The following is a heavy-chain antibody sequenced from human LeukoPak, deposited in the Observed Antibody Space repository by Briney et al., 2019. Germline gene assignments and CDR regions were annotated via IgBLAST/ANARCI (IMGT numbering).Heavy chain of an antibody. D-gene: IGHD1-26*01. CDR2: ISSSSSYI. CDR3: ARGSGRSYLPFDY. V-gene: IGHV3-21*01. CDR1: GFTFSSYI. J-gene: IGHJ4*02. Sequence: GGSLRLSCAASGFTFSSYIMNWVRQAPGKGLEWVSSISSSSSYIYYADSVKGRFTISRDNAKNSLYLQMNSLRAEDTAVYYCARGSGRSYLPFDYWGQGTLVTVSS.